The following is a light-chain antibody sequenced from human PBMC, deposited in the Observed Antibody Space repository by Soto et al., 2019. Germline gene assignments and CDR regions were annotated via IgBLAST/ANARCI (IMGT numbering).Light chain of an antibody. CDR3: QQYGSSPVT. J-gene: IGKJ5*01. Sequence: EIGLTPSPGPPALSPGERATPSCRASQSVTSTYLAWYQQRPGQAPRLLIYDTSTRATGIPDRFSGSGSGTDFTLAISRLEPEDFAVYYCQQYGSSPVTFGQGTRLEIK. CDR1: QSVTSTY. CDR2: DTS. V-gene: IGKV3-20*01.